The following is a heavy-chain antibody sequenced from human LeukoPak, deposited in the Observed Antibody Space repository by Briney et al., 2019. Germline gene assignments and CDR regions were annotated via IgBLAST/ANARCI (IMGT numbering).Heavy chain of an antibody. CDR3: AKGDYGYYYYMDV. D-gene: IGHD4-17*01. CDR2: ISGPGGST. J-gene: IGHJ6*03. CDR1: GFTFSNDW. Sequence: AGGSLRLSCVSSGFTFSNDWMTWVRQAPGKGLEWVSTISGPGGSTYYGDSVKGRFTTSRDNSKNTVYLQMNSLRADDTAIYYCAKGDYGYYYYMDVWGKGTTVTVPS. V-gene: IGHV3-23*01.